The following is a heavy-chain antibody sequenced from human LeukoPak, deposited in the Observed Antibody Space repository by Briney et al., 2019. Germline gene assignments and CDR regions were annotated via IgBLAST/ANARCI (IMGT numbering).Heavy chain of an antibody. CDR1: GYTFTGYY. V-gene: IGHV1-2*02. CDR2: INPNSGGT. D-gene: IGHD6-19*01. J-gene: IGHJ4*02. Sequence: ASVKVSCKASGYTFTGYYMHWVPQAPGQGLEWMGWINPNSGGTNYAQKFQGRVTMTRDTSISTAYMELSRLRSDDTAVYYCARDQGGSSGNFDYWGQGTLVTVSS. CDR3: ARDQGGSSGNFDY.